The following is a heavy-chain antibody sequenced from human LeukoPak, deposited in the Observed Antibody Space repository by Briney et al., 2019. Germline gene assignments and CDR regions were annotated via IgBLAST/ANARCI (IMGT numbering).Heavy chain of an antibody. D-gene: IGHD5-18*01. V-gene: IGHV4-31*03. Sequence: KPSETLSLTCTVSGGSISSGGYYWSWIRQHPGKGLEWIGYIYYSGSTYYNPSLKSRVTISVDTSKNQFSLKLSSVTAADTAVYYCARGAGIQLWIIRGTTGPIFDYWGQGTLVTVSS. CDR1: GGSISSGGYY. J-gene: IGHJ4*02. CDR3: ARGAGIQLWIIRGTTGPIFDY. CDR2: IYYSGST.